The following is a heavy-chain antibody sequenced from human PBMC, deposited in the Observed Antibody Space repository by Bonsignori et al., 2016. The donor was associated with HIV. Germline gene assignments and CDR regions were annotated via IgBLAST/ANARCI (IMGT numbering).Heavy chain of an antibody. J-gene: IGHJ4*02. D-gene: IGHD3-10*01. Sequence: GGSLRLSCAASGFTFRDYWMHWVRQSPGKGLVWVSRVNADGRTTDHADSVKGRFTISRDNAKNTLYLQMNSLRAEDTAVYYCAREDTFRGVTKGFFDYWGRGTLVTVSS. V-gene: IGHV3-74*01. CDR2: VNADGRTT. CDR1: GFTFRDYW. CDR3: AREDTFRGVTKGFFDY.